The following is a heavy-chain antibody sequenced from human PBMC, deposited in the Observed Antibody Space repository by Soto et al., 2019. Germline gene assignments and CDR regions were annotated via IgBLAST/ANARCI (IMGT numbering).Heavy chain of an antibody. Sequence: GGSLRLSCAASGFTFTRYSMNWVRQAPGKGLEWVSSISSTTNYIYYGDSMKGRFTISRDNAKNSLYLEMNSLRAEDTAVYYCARESEELTSNFDYWGQGTLVTVSS. J-gene: IGHJ4*02. CDR1: GFTFTRYS. D-gene: IGHD1-7*01. V-gene: IGHV3-21*06. CDR2: ISSTTNYI. CDR3: ARESEELTSNFDY.